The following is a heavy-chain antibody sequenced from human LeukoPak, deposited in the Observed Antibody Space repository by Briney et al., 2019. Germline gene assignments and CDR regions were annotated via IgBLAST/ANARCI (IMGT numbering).Heavy chain of an antibody. D-gene: IGHD6-6*01. V-gene: IGHV3-23*01. J-gene: IGHJ4*02. Sequence: GGSLRHSCVASGLTLSNYDTTWVRQAPGKGLEYVSSIGSGGYRFYGGSVKGRFSISRDNSQNTVYLQMNSLRGEDTAIYFCAKKLPDASSYFGFWGQGILVTVSS. CDR1: GLTLSNYD. CDR3: AKKLPDASSYFGF. CDR2: IGSGGYR.